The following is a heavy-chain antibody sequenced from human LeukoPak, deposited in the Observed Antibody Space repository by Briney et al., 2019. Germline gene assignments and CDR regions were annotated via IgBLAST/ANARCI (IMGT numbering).Heavy chain of an antibody. CDR3: TTVWWFGVID. D-gene: IGHD3-10*01. J-gene: IGHJ4*02. CDR1: GFTFSSYG. Sequence: GGSLRLSCAAPGFTFSSYGMSWVRQAPGKGLEWVSAISGSGGSTYYADSVKGRFTISRDNSKNTLYLQMNSLRAEDTAVYYCTTVWWFGVIDWGQGTLVTVSS. V-gene: IGHV3-23*01. CDR2: ISGSGGST.